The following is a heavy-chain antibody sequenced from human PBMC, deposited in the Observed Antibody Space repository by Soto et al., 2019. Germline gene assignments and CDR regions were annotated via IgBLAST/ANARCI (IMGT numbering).Heavy chain of an antibody. CDR2: IIPIFGTA. V-gene: IGHV1-69*01. D-gene: IGHD2-15*01. Sequence: QVQLVQSGAEVKKPGSSVKVSCKASGGTFSSYAISWVRQAPGQGLEWMGGIIPIFGTANYAQKFQGRVTITAEESTSTAYMELSSLRSEDTAVYYCARAYCSGGSCYSRYYYYYGMDVWGQGTTVTVSS. J-gene: IGHJ6*02. CDR1: GGTFSSYA. CDR3: ARAYCSGGSCYSRYYYYYGMDV.